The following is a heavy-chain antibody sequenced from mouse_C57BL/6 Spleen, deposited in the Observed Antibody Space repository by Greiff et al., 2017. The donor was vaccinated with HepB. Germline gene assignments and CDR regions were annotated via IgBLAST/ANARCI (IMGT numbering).Heavy chain of an antibody. D-gene: IGHD1-1*01. V-gene: IGHV5-16*01. CDR2: INYDGSST. J-gene: IGHJ2*01. CDR3: AREGYSSSSYDY. CDR1: GFTFSDYY. Sequence: EVMLVESEGGLVQPGSSMKLSCTASGFTFSDYYMAWVRQVPEKGLEWVANINYDGSSTYYLDSLKSRFIISRDNAKNILYLQMSSLKSEDTATYYCAREGYSSSSYDYWGQGTTLTVSS.